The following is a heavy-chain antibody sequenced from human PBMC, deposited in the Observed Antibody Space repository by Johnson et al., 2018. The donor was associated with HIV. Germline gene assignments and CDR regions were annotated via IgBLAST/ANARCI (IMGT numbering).Heavy chain of an antibody. CDR3: TRTDVAYHYVTFGYIDAFDI. J-gene: IGHJ3*02. CDR2: IRYDGTNT. V-gene: IGHV3-30*02. Sequence: VQLVESGGGVVRPGRSLRLSCVASGFIFNNYGIHWVRQATGKGLEWVAFIRYDGTNTYYDDSVRGRFSISRADSENTVYLEMNSLRAEDTAVYYCTRTDVAYHYVTFGYIDAFDIWGQGTMVTVSS. CDR1: GFIFNNYG. D-gene: IGHD3-10*02.